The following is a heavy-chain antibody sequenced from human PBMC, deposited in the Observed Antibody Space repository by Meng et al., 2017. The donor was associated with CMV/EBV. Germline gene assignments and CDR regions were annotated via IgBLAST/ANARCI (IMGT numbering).Heavy chain of an antibody. Sequence: GGSLRLSCAASGFTFDDYTMHWVRQAPGKGLEWVSLISSDGGSTYYADSVKGRFTISRDNSKNSLYLQMNSLRTEDTAWYYCAKDKGGGLDYWGQGTLVTVSS. CDR3: AKDKGGGLDY. CDR1: GFTFDDYT. CDR2: ISSDGGST. J-gene: IGHJ4*02. V-gene: IGHV3-43*01.